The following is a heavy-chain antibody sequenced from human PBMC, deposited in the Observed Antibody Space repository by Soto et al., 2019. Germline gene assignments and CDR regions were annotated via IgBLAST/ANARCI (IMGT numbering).Heavy chain of an antibody. CDR2: IYYSGST. J-gene: IGHJ6*02. D-gene: IGHD2-15*01. Sequence: SETLSLTCTVSGGSISSGDYYWSWIRQPPGKGLEWIGYIYYSGSTYYNTSLKSRVTISVDTSKNQFSLKLSSVNAADAAVYYCAIGGCSGGSCYPAGDYYYGMDVWGQGTTVTVSS. V-gene: IGHV4-30-4*01. CDR1: GGSISSGDYY. CDR3: AIGGCSGGSCYPAGDYYYGMDV.